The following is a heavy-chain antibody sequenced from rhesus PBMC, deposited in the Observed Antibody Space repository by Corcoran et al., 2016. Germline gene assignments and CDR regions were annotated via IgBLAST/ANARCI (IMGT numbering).Heavy chain of an antibody. J-gene: IGHJ1*01. Sequence: EVQLVESGGGLVQPGGSLRLACAASGFTFSSYGMRWVRQAPGKGLEWVSYISNGGGSTYYADSVKGRFTISRDNSKNTLSLQMNSLRAEDTAVYYCAKDLHCTGSGCHPGYFEFWGQGALVTVSS. CDR3: AKDLHCTGSGCHPGYFEF. D-gene: IGHD2-21*01. CDR1: GFTFSSYG. CDR2: ISNGGGST. V-gene: IGHV3S5*01.